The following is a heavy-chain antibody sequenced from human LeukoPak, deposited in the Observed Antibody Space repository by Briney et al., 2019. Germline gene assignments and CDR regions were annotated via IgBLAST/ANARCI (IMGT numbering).Heavy chain of an antibody. V-gene: IGHV1-8*01. CDR2: MNPNSRNT. Sequence: ASVQVSCQASGYTFTSYDINWVRQATGQGLEWMGWMNPNSRNTGYAQKFQGRVTMTRNTSISTAYMELSSLRSEDTAVYYCARALSQKKRDYYYMDVWGKGTTVTVSS. J-gene: IGHJ6*03. CDR1: GYTFTSYD. CDR3: ARALSQKKRDYYYMDV.